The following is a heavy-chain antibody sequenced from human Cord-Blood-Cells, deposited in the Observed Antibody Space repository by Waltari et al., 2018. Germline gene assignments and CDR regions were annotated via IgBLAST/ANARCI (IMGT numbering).Heavy chain of an antibody. CDR1: GGSFSGYY. Sequence: QVQLQQWGAGLLKPSETLSLTCAVYGGSFSGYYWSWIRQPPGKGLEWIGEINHSGRTNYNPSLKSRVTISVDTSKNQFSLKLSSVTAADTAVYYCASTLYDSSGYYYDYWGQGTLVTVSS. CDR3: ASTLYDSSGYYYDY. D-gene: IGHD3-22*01. CDR2: INHSGRT. J-gene: IGHJ4*02. V-gene: IGHV4-34*01.